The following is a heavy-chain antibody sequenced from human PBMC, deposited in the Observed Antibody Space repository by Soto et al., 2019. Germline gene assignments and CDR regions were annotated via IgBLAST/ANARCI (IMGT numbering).Heavy chain of an antibody. CDR3: ARDPRYYYGSGNYYTYYYGMEV. D-gene: IGHD3-10*01. V-gene: IGHV1-3*01. CDR2: INAGNGNT. CDR1: GYTFTNYA. Sequence: ASVKVSCKASGYTFTNYAIHWVRQAPGQRLEWMGWINAGNGNTKYSQKFQGRVTFTRDTSASTVYMELSSLSSEDTAVFYCARDPRYYYGSGNYYTYYYGMEVWGEGTKVTVSS. J-gene: IGHJ6*04.